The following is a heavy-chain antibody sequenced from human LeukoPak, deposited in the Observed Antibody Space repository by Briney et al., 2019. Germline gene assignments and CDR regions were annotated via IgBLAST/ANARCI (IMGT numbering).Heavy chain of an antibody. D-gene: IGHD3-3*01. CDR3: ARGELRFLEWLLFGAFDI. CDR2: FDPEDGET. V-gene: IGHV1-24*01. J-gene: IGHJ3*02. CDR1: GYTLTELS. Sequence: ASVKVSCKVSGYTLTELSMHWVRQAPGKGLEWMGGFDPEDGETIYAQKFQGRVTMTEDTSTDTAYMELRSLRSDDTAVYYCARGELRFLEWLLFGAFDIWGQGTMVTVSS.